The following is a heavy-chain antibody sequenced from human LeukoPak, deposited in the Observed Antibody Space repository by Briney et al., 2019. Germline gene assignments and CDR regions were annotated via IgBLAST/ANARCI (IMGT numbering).Heavy chain of an antibody. CDR1: GFTFEQYA. J-gene: IGHJ4*02. Sequence: PGGSLRLSCAASGFTFEQYAMAWVRQAPGKGLEWGSSISGSGASAYYADSVKGRFTISRDNSKNTVNLQMNSLRAEDTAMYYCAKWLTYCSGGNCYGGEGFWGQGTLVTVSS. V-gene: IGHV3-23*01. CDR2: ISGSGASA. CDR3: AKWLTYCSGGNCYGGEGF. D-gene: IGHD2-15*01.